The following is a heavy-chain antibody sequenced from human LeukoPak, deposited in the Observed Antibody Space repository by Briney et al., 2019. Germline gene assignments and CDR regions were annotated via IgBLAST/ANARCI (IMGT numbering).Heavy chain of an antibody. CDR2: IYYSGST. Sequence: KPSETLSLTCTVSGGSISSYYWSWIRQPPGKGLEWIGYIYYSGSTNYNPSLKSRVTISVDTSKNQFSLKLSSVTAADTAVYYCARRYYYGSGMEGMDVWGQGTTVTVSS. V-gene: IGHV4-59*08. J-gene: IGHJ6*02. CDR1: GGSISSYY. CDR3: ARRYYYGSGMEGMDV. D-gene: IGHD3-10*01.